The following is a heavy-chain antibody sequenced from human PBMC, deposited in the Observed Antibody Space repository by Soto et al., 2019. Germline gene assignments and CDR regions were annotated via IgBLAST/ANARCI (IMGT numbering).Heavy chain of an antibody. D-gene: IGHD3-10*01. CDR1: GGSISSYY. CDR2: IYYSGST. J-gene: IGHJ6*02. V-gene: IGHV4-59*01. CDR3: ARGDPLLWFGEKVYYGMDV. Sequence: QVQLQESGPGLVKPSETLSLTCTVSGGSISSYYWSWIRQPPGKGLEWIGYIYYSGSTNYNPSLTSRVYISVDTSKNQFSLKLSSVTAADTAVYYCARGDPLLWFGEKVYYGMDVWGQGTTVTVSS.